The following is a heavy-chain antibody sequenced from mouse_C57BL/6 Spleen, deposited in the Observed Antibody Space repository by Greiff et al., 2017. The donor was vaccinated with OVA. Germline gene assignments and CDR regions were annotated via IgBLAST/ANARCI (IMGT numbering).Heavy chain of an antibody. J-gene: IGHJ3*01. CDR2: IDPSDSYT. Sequence: VQLQQSGAELVMPGASVKLSCKASGYTFTSYWMHWVKQRPGQGLEWIGEIDPSDSYTNYNQKFKGKSTLTVDKSSSTAYMQLSSLTSEDSAVYYCARSTYDYDTAYWGQGTLVTVSA. CDR3: ARSTYDYDTAY. CDR1: GYTFTSYW. V-gene: IGHV1-69*01. D-gene: IGHD2-4*01.